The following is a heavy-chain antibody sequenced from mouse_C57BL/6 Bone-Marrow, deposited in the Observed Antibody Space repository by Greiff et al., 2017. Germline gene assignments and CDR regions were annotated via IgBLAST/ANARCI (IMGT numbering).Heavy chain of an antibody. CDR2: ISGGGGNT. Sequence: EVNVVESGGGLVKPGGSLKLSCAASGFTFSSYTMSWVHQTPEKRLEWVATISGGGGNTYYPDSVKGRFTISRDNAKNTLYLQMSSLRSEDTALYYCSGNYDGSSFYAMDYWGQGTSVTVSS. J-gene: IGHJ4*01. V-gene: IGHV5-9*01. CDR1: GFTFSSYT. D-gene: IGHD1-1*01. CDR3: SGNYDGSSFYAMDY.